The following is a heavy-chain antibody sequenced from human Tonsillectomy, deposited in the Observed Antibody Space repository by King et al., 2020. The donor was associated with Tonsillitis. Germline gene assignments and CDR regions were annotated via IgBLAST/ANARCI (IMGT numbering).Heavy chain of an antibody. CDR2: IDPFLGTS. D-gene: IGHD2/OR15-2a*01. CDR3: TKDASYASIVNPRPYGMDV. J-gene: IGHJ6*02. Sequence: GQLVQSGAEVKKPGSSVKVSCKASGGTFRSDVLSWVRQAPGQGLEWMGGIDPFLGTSNLAQKFQGRVTITADDSKTTAYMELRSLRSDDTAVYFCTKDASYASIVNPRPYGMDVWGQGTTVTVSS. V-gene: IGHV1-69*11. CDR1: GGTFRSDV.